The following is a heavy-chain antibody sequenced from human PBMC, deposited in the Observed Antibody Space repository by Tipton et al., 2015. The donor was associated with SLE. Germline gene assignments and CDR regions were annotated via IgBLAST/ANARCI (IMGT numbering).Heavy chain of an antibody. CDR1: GFTFANYA. J-gene: IGHJ6*02. CDR3: ARETTGDTYYYYGMDV. V-gene: IGHV4-59*01. D-gene: IGHD7-27*01. Sequence: LRLSCAASGFTFANYAMSWVRQAPGKGLEWIGYIYYSGSTNYNPSLKSRVTISVDTSKNQFSLNLSSVTAADTAVYYCARETTGDTYYYYGMDVWGQGTTVTVSS. CDR2: IYYSGST.